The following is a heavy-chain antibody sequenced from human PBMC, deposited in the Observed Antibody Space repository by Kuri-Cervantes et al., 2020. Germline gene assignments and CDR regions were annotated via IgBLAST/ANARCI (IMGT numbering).Heavy chain of an antibody. J-gene: IGHJ6*02. CDR1: GFTFDDYG. CDR3: AREPVIGYCSGGSCYGGMDV. D-gene: IGHD2-15*01. V-gene: IGHV3-11*01. CDR2: ISSSGSTI. Sequence: GESLKISCAASGFTFDDYGMSWVRQAPGKGLEWVSYISSSGSTIYYADSVKGRFTISRDNAKNSLYLQMNSLRAEDTAVYYCAREPVIGYCSGGSCYGGMDVWGQGTTVTVSS.